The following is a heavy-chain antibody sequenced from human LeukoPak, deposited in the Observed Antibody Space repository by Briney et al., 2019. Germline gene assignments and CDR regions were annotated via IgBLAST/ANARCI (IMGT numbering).Heavy chain of an antibody. J-gene: IGHJ6*02. CDR1: GFTFSSYW. V-gene: IGHV3-74*01. CDR3: ARDQVVPAAMLGYYYYGMDG. CDR2: INSDGSST. D-gene: IGHD2-2*01. Sequence: GGSLRLSCAASGFTFSSYWMHWVRQAPGKGLVWVSRINSDGSSTSYADSVKGRFTISRDNAKNTLYLQMNSLRAEDTAVYYCARDQVVPAAMLGYYYYGMDGWGQGTTVTVSS.